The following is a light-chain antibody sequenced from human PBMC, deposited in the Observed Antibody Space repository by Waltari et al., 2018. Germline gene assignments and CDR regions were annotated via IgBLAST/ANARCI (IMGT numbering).Light chain of an antibody. CDR1: QSVSSNY. J-gene: IGKJ1*01. CDR3: QQYGGSPRT. V-gene: IGKV3-20*01. Sequence: EIVLTQSPGTLSLSPGERATLSCRASQSVSSNYLARYQHKPGQAPRLLIYGASSRATVIPARFSGSGSGTDFTLTISRVEPEDFAVYYWQQYGGSPRTFGQGTKVEIK. CDR2: GAS.